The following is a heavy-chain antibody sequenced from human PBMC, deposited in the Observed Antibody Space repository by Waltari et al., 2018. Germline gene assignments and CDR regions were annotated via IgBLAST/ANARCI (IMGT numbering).Heavy chain of an antibody. J-gene: IGHJ4*02. CDR2: VSPVFCPA. CDR3: TRGTGP. D-gene: IGHD1-1*01. V-gene: IGHV1-69*05. Sequence: QVQLVQSEAEVKRAGSSVRVSCKASGGSCRGYAVTWVGQAAGQGLQWRGGVSPVFCPATDAQKFQGRVGITTSDSVTTAYMELTTLTPDDTTVYYCTRGTGPWGQGTLISVS. CDR1: GGSCRGYA.